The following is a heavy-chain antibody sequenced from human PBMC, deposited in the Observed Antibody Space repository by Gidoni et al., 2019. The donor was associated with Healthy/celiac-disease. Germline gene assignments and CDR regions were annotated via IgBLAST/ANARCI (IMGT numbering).Heavy chain of an antibody. D-gene: IGHD3-3*01. J-gene: IGHJ6*02. V-gene: IGHV5-10-1*03. CDR3: ARYYDFSNRAYYYGMDV. Sequence: EVQLVQSGAEVKKPGESLRISCKGSGYSFTSYWISWVRQMPGKGLEWMGRIDPSDSYTNYSPSFQGHVTISADKSISTAYLQWSSLKASDTAMYYCARYYDFSNRAYYYGMDVWGQGTTVTVSS. CDR1: GYSFTSYW. CDR2: IDPSDSYT.